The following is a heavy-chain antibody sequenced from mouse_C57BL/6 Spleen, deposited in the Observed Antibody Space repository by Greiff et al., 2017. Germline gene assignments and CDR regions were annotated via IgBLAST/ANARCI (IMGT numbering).Heavy chain of an antibody. CDR2: IYPGSGST. D-gene: IGHD1-1*01. CDR3: ARGLDYYGSPYYAMDY. J-gene: IGHJ4*01. CDR1: GYTFTSYG. V-gene: IGHV1-55*01. Sequence: QVQLQQPGAELVKPGASVKMSCKASGYTFTSYGINWVKQRPGQGLEWIGDIYPGSGSTNYNEKLKSKATLTVDTSSSTAYMQLSSLTSEDSAVYYCARGLDYYGSPYYAMDYWGQGTSVTVSS.